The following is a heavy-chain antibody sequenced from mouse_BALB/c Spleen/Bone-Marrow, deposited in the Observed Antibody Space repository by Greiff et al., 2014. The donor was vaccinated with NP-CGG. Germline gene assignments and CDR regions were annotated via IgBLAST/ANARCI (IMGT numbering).Heavy chain of an antibody. J-gene: IGHJ2*01. CDR1: GFNIKDTY. Sequence: VQLKESGAELVKPGASVKLSCTASGFNIKDTYMHWVKQRPEQGLEWIGRIDPANGNSKYDPKFQGKATITADTSSNTAYLQLSSLTSEDTAVHYCAFITTVVEYYFDYWGQGTTLTVSS. CDR2: IDPANGNS. V-gene: IGHV14-3*02. CDR3: AFITTVVEYYFDY. D-gene: IGHD1-1*01.